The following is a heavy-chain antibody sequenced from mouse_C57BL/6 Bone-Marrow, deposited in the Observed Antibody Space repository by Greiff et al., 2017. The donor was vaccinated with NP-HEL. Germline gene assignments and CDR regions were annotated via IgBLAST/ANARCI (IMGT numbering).Heavy chain of an antibody. CDR3: ARDAGYGSSFDY. CDR1: GFTFSDFY. D-gene: IGHD1-1*01. Sequence: DVQLVESGGGLVQSGRSLRLSCATSGFTFSDFYMEWVRQAPGKGLEWIAASRNKANDYTTEYSASVKGRFIVSRDTSQSILYLQMNALRAEDTAIYYCARDAGYGSSFDYWGQGTSVTVSS. J-gene: IGHJ4*01. CDR2: SRNKANDYTT. V-gene: IGHV7-1*01.